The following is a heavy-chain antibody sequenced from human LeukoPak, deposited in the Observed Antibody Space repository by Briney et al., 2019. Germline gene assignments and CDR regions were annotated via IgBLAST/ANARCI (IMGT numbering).Heavy chain of an antibody. D-gene: IGHD2-21*01. CDR2: IKEDGSEK. CDR1: GFTFSGNW. CDR3: ARDNVEGYFDY. V-gene: IGHV3-7*01. Sequence: GGSLRLSCAASGFTFSGNWMSWVRQAPGKGLEWVANIKEDGSEKYYVDSVKGRFTISRDNAKNSLYLQVNSLRAEDTGVYYCARDNVEGYFDYWGQGTLVTVSP. J-gene: IGHJ4*02.